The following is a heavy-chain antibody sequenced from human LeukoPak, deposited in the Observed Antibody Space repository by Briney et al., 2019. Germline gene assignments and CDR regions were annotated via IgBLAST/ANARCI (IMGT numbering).Heavy chain of an antibody. J-gene: IGHJ4*02. CDR3: AKDRNYGY. CDR1: GFTFSSYG. V-gene: IGHV3-30*18. D-gene: IGHD1-7*01. CDR2: ISYDGSNK. Sequence: GGSLRLSCAASGFTFSSYGMHWVRQAPGKGLEWVAVISYDGSNKYYADSVKGRFTISRDNSKNTLYLQMNSLRAEDTAVYYRAKDRNYGYWGQGTLVTVSS.